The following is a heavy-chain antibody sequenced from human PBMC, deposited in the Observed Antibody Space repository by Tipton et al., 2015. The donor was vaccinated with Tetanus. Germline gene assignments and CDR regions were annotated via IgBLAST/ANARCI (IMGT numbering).Heavy chain of an antibody. J-gene: IGHJ4*02. CDR2: IHDDGGAT. CDR3: AKSLTSGVADYDF. V-gene: IGHV3-23*03. D-gene: IGHD3-3*01. Sequence: SLRLSCAASGFTLSRYTLNWVRQAPGKGLEWVSLIHDDGGATYYGDSVKGRFTISRDNSKNTLYLQINSLGAEDTAVYYCAKSLTSGVADYDFWGQGTLVTVSS. CDR1: GFTLSRYT.